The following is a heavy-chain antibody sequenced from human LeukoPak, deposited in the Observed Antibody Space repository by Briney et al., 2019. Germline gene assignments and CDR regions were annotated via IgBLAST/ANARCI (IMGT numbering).Heavy chain of an antibody. D-gene: IGHD3-10*01. J-gene: IGHJ4*02. CDR1: GFTFSSYG. V-gene: IGHV3-30*18. CDR2: ISYDGSNT. Sequence: PGGSVRLSCAASGFTFSSYGMHWVCQAPGKGLEWVAVISYDGSNTYYADSVKGRFTISRDNSKNMLYLQMNSLRAEDTAVYYCAKPYYYGSRSYMDYWGKGTLVTVSS. CDR3: AKPYYYGSRSYMDY.